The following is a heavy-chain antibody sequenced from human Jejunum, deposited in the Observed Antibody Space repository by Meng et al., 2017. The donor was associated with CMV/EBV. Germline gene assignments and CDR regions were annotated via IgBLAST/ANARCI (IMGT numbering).Heavy chain of an antibody. CDR3: ATRDFYGSGFDY. J-gene: IGHJ4*01. V-gene: IGHV4-59*01. Sequence: QVQLQESGPGLVKSSETLSLTCTVSGGSMFNYYWSWIRQPPGKGPEWIGYIYYSGSTNYNPSLESRVTISIDTSKNQFSLKVNSVTAADTAVYYCATRDFYGSGFDYWGHGTRVTCSS. CDR2: IYYSGST. D-gene: IGHD3-10*01. CDR1: GGSMFNYY.